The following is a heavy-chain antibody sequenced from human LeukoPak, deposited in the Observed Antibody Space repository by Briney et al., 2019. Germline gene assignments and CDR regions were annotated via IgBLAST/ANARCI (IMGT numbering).Heavy chain of an antibody. J-gene: IGHJ3*01. CDR3: ARHDSSGPYNAFDF. CDR2: IYYGGNT. V-gene: IGHV4-39*01. D-gene: IGHD3-22*01. CDR1: GGSISSSSYY. Sequence: PSETLSLTCTVSGGSISSSSYYWGWIRQPPGKGLEWIGSIYYGGNTYYNPSLKSRLTISVDTSKNQFSLNLSSVTAADTAVYYCARHDSSGPYNAFDFWGQGTMVTVSS.